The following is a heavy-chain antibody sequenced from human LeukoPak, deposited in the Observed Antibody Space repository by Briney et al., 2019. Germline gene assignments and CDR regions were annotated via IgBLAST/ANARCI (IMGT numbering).Heavy chain of an antibody. J-gene: IGHJ6*02. CDR2: IYYSGST. V-gene: IGHV4-59*08. Sequence: SETLSLTCTVSGGSISSYYWSWIRQPPGKGLEWIGYIYYSGSTNYNPSLKSRVTISVDTSKNQFSLKLNSVTAADTAVYYRAKALYSTSSSYYYGMDVWGQGTTVTVSS. CDR3: AKALYSTSSSYYYGMDV. CDR1: GGSISSYY. D-gene: IGHD6-13*01.